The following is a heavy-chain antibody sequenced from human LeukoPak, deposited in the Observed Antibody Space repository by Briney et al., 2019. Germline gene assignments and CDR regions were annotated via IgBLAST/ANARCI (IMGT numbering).Heavy chain of an antibody. CDR1: GGSMNNYY. J-gene: IGHJ6*02. Sequence: SETLSLTCTVSGGSMNNYYWSWIRQAPGKGLEWIGYISGSGSTNYNPSLRSRVTISVDTSKNQFSLKLSSVTAADTAVYYCASGPDYGMDVWGQGTTVTVSS. CDR2: ISGSGST. CDR3: ASGPDYGMDV. V-gene: IGHV4-59*01.